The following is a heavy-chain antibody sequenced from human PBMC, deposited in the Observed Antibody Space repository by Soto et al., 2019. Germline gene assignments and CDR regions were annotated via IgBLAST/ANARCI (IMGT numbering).Heavy chain of an antibody. Sequence: GGSLRLSCAPSGFTFSNFVMRWVRQTPGKGLEWVSTITSTVGDTYYTDSVKGRFTISRDNSKNTLYLQMSSLRAEDTALYYCTKASSDRHHMDVCGQETRVTVSS. V-gene: IGHV3-23*01. J-gene: IGHJ6*02. CDR1: GFTFSNFV. CDR3: TKASSDRHHMDV. CDR2: ITSTVGDT.